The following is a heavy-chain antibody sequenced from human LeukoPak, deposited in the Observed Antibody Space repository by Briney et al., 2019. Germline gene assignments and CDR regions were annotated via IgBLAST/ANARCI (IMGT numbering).Heavy chain of an antibody. V-gene: IGHV5-10-1*01. D-gene: IGHD3-16*01. CDR2: IDPSDSYT. CDR1: GYSFTNYW. CDR3: ATRRGSGGLYYFDY. Sequence: GESLKISCKGSGYSFTNYWISWVRQMPGKGLEWMGRIDPSDSYTNYSPSFQGHVTISADKSISTAYLQWSSLKASDTALYYCATRRGSGGLYYFDYWGQETLVTVSS. J-gene: IGHJ4*02.